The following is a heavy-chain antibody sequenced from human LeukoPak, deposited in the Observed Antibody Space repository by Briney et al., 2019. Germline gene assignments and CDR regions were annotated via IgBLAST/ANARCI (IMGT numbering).Heavy chain of an antibody. J-gene: IGHJ4*02. V-gene: IGHV3-23*01. CDR1: GFTFSSYA. CDR3: ARGGWLGKPQRVDY. Sequence: GGSLRLSCAASGFTFSSYAMSWVRQAPGKGLEWVSIISGSGGNTYNADSAKGRFTISRDNSKNTLYLQMNSLRAEDTAVYYCARGGWLGKPQRVDYWGQGTLITVSS. CDR2: ISGSGGNT. D-gene: IGHD6-19*01.